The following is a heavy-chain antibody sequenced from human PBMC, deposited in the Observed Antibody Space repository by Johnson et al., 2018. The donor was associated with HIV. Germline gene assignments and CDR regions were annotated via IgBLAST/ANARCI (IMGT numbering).Heavy chain of an antibody. D-gene: IGHD6-19*01. CDR1: GFSFSNAW. V-gene: IGHV3-9*01. J-gene: IGHJ3*01. Sequence: VQLVESGGGLVKPGGSLRLSCAGSGFSFSNAWMTWVRQGPGKGLEWVSGISWNSGSIGSVDSVKGRFTISRDNAKKSLFLQMNSLRVEDTAVYYCARGWRAVAGPDAFDVWGQGTLVTVSS. CDR3: ARGWRAVAGPDAFDV. CDR2: ISWNSGSI.